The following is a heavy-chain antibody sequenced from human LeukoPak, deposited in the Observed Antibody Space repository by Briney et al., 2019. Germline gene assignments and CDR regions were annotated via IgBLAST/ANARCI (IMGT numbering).Heavy chain of an antibody. CDR2: INRDGSEK. V-gene: IGHV3-7*01. D-gene: IGHD4-11*01. Sequence: GGSLRLSCAASGFTFSSYWMSWVRQAPGKGLEWVANINRDGSEKYYVDSVKGRFTISRDNAKNSLFLQMNSLRAEDTAVYYCARDAVTDDYWGQGALVTVSS. CDR1: GFTFSSYW. J-gene: IGHJ4*02. CDR3: ARDAVTDDY.